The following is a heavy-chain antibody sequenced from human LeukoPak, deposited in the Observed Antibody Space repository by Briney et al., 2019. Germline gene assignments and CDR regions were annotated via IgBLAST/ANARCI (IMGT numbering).Heavy chain of an antibody. CDR1: GFNFANHA. Sequence: GGSLRLSCAASGFNFANHAMSWVRQTPGKGLEWVSAISGGGDITYYADSVKGRFTISRDNSKNTLYLQMNSLRPEDTAVYYCANEIRPNDHWGQGTLVTVSS. D-gene: IGHD4-17*01. V-gene: IGHV3-23*01. CDR2: ISGGGDIT. CDR3: ANEIRPNDH. J-gene: IGHJ4*02.